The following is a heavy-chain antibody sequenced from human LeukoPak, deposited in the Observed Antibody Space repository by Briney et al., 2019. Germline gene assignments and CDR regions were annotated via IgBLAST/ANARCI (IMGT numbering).Heavy chain of an antibody. J-gene: IGHJ5*02. CDR1: GYTFTSYG. CDR3: ARVSLTYYDSSGYYGGDWFDP. D-gene: IGHD3-22*01. Sequence: GASVKVSCKASGYTFTSYGISWVRQAPGQGLEWMGWISAYNGNTNYAQELQGRVTMTTDTSTSTAYMELRSLRSDDTAVYYCARVSLTYYDSSGYYGGDWFDPWGQGTLVTVSS. V-gene: IGHV1-18*01. CDR2: ISAYNGNT.